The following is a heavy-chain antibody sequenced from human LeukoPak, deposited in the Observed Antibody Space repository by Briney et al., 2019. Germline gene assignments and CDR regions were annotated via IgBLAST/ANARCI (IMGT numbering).Heavy chain of an antibody. V-gene: IGHV4-59*01. Sequence: PSETLSLTCTVSGGSISSYYWSWIRQPPGKGLEWIGYIYYSGSTNYNPSPKSRVTISVDTSKNQFSLKLSSVTAADTAVYYCARARYNYIFHWGQGTLVTVSS. D-gene: IGHD5-24*01. J-gene: IGHJ4*02. CDR3: ARARYNYIFH. CDR1: GGSISSYY. CDR2: IYYSGST.